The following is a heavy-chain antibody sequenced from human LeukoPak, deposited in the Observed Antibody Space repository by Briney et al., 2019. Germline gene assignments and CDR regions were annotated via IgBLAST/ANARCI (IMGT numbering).Heavy chain of an antibody. Sequence: PSETLSLTCTVSGGSFSSYYWTGIRQPAGKGLEWIGRIYISGSTNYNPSLKSRATMSVDTTKKQFSLKVRSVTAADTAVYFCVSQVGSFYYFDYWGQGTLVTVSS. CDR2: IYISGST. D-gene: IGHD1-26*01. CDR3: VSQVGSFYYFDY. V-gene: IGHV4-4*07. CDR1: GGSFSSYY. J-gene: IGHJ4*02.